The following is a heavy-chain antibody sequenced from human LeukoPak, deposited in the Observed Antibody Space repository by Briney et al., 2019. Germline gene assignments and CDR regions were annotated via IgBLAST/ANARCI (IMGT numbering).Heavy chain of an antibody. CDR1: GGSISQYY. Sequence: SETLSLTCSVSGGSISQYYWGWIRQPPGKRLEWMGQIYSSGSTDYNPSLKSRVSISMDSSENQFSLKLSSPTAADTAVYYCARELRFLEWSYYYMDVWGKGATVTVSS. CDR3: ARELRFLEWSYYYMDV. V-gene: IGHV4-59*01. D-gene: IGHD3-3*01. J-gene: IGHJ6*03. CDR2: IYSSGST.